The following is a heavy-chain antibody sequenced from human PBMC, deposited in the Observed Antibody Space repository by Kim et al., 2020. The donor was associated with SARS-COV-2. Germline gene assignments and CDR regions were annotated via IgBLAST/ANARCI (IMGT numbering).Heavy chain of an antibody. CDR1: GGSFSGYY. J-gene: IGHJ6*02. CDR2: INHSGST. D-gene: IGHD5-18*01. V-gene: IGHV4-34*01. CDR3: AGGRRGYSYGGSYYYYGMDV. Sequence: SETLSLTCAVYGGSFSGYYWSWIRQPPGKGLEWIGEINHSGSTNYNPSLKSRVTISVDTSKNQFSLKLSSVTAADTAVYYCAGGRRGYSYGGSYYYYGMDVWGQGTTVTVSS.